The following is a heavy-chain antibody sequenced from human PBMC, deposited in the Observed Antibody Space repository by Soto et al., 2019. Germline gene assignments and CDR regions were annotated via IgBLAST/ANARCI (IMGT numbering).Heavy chain of an antibody. CDR1: RLPFSNYD. Sequence: PGGALRRSCVISRLPFSNYDLNWVRQAPGKGLEWVSSISGSGDTAYYADSVKGRFTISRDNSKNTLYLQMNSLRVEDTALYYCAKADYSYSWAPGDYWGQGTLVTVSS. CDR2: ISGSGDTA. V-gene: IGHV3-23*01. D-gene: IGHD6-13*01. CDR3: AKADYSYSWAPGDY. J-gene: IGHJ4*02.